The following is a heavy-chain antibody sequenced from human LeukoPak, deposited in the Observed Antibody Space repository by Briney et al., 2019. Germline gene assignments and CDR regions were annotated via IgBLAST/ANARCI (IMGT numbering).Heavy chain of an antibody. D-gene: IGHD3-3*01. CDR2: IYYSGST. J-gene: IGHJ4*02. CDR3: ARAGGFFSPFGY. CDR1: GGSISSGGYY. Sequence: PSETLSLTCTVSGGSISSGGYYWSWIRQHPGKGLEWIGYIYYSGSTYYNPSLKSRVTISVDTSKNQFSLKLSSVTAADTAVYYCARAGGFFSPFGYWGQGTLVTVSS. V-gene: IGHV4-31*03.